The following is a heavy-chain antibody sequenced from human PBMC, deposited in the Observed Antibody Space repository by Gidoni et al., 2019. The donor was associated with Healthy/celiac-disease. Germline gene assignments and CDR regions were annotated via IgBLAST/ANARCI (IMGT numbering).Heavy chain of an antibody. J-gene: IGHJ4*02. CDR2: IWYDGSNK. V-gene: IGHV3-33*01. D-gene: IGHD6-13*01. CDR3: VLSSSWRGPFDY. Sequence: VQLVESVGGVVQPGRSLRLSCAASGFPFSSYGMHWGSQAPGKVLEWVAVIWYDGSNKYYADSVKGRFTISRDNSKNTMYLQMNSLRAEDTAVYYCVLSSSWRGPFDYWGQGTLVTVSS. CDR1: GFPFSSYG.